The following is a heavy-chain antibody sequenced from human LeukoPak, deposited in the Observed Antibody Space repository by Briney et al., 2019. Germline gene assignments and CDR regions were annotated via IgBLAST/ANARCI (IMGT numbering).Heavy chain of an antibody. CDR3: ASLGGYGYFQH. CDR1: GYSISSGYY. Sequence: SETLSLTCTVSGYSISSGYYWGWIRQPPGKGLEWIGNIYHTGSTYYNPSLKSRVTISVDTSKNQFSLKLSSVTAADTAVYYCASLGGYGYFQHWGQGTLVTVST. D-gene: IGHD3-22*01. CDR2: IYHTGST. V-gene: IGHV4-38-2*02. J-gene: IGHJ1*01.